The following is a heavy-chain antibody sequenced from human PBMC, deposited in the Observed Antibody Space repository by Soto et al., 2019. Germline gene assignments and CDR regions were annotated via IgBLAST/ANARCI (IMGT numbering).Heavy chain of an antibody. CDR3: ARAPYSSSSFFFDY. J-gene: IGHJ4*02. D-gene: IGHD6-6*01. CDR1: GSSFTAYF. CDR2: VHPSGGNT. V-gene: IGHV1-46*01. Sequence: AALQVSCKASGSSFTAYFMHWVRQALGQGLEWMGIVHPSGGNTNYAQKFQGRVTMTWDTSTTTVYMELSSLRSDDTAVYYCARAPYSSSSFFFDYWGQGTPVTVSS.